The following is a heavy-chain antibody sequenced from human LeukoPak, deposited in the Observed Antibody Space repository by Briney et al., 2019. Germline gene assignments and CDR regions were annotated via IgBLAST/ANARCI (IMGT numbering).Heavy chain of an antibody. CDR3: ATRKYYYDSSGYSYYFEY. D-gene: IGHD3-22*01. Sequence: GGSLRLSCAASGFTFSSSEMNWVRQAPGKGLEWVSYISSTAGTIFYADSVKGRFTISRDNAKNSLYLQMNSLRAEDTAVYYCATRKYYYDSSGYSYYFEYWGQGTLVTVSS. CDR1: GFTFSSSE. J-gene: IGHJ4*02. CDR2: ISSTAGTI. V-gene: IGHV3-48*03.